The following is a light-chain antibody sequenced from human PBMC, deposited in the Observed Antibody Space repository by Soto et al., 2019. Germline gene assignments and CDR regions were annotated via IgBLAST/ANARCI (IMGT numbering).Light chain of an antibody. CDR2: YAS. CDR1: QSCLYSSSNY. J-gene: IGKJ1*01. Sequence: DIAMTQSPDSLAVSLGERATMKGKSSQSCLYSSSNYLAWYQKKPWQPPKLLIYYASTRRYGVTDRFSGSGSGTDFTLTVSSLQADDVSVYYFQQSDSTPWTCGQGTKVEIK. V-gene: IGKV4-1*01. CDR3: QQSDSTPWT.